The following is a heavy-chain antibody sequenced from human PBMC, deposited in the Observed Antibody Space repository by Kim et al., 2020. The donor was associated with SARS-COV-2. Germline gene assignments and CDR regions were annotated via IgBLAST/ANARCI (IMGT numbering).Heavy chain of an antibody. CDR2: IYYSGST. CDR1: GGSISSGGYY. V-gene: IGHV4-31*03. J-gene: IGHJ6*03. Sequence: SETLSLTCTVSGGSISSGGYYWSWIRQHPGKGLEWIGYIYYSGSTYYNPSLKSRVTISVDTSKNQFSLKLSSVTAADTAVYYCAREEPYGDYARGYYYYYMDVWGKGTTVTVSS. CDR3: AREEPYGDYARGYYYYYMDV. D-gene: IGHD4-17*01.